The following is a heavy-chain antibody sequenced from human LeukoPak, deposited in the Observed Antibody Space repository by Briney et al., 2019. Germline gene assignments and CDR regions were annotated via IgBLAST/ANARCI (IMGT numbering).Heavy chain of an antibody. CDR3: ARRNRGLVDY. Sequence: PSETLSLTCTVSGGSISSYYWSWVRQPPGGVLEWIGYIYYSGSTNYNPSLKSRVTISVDTSKNQFSLKLSSVTAAGTAVYYCARRNRGLVDYWGQGTLVTVSS. V-gene: IGHV4-59*01. D-gene: IGHD7-27*01. J-gene: IGHJ4*02. CDR1: GGSISSYY. CDR2: IYYSGST.